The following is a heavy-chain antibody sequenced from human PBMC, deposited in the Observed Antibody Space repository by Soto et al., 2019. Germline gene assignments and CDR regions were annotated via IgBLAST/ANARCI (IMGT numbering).Heavy chain of an antibody. J-gene: IGHJ3*02. Sequence: PSETLSRTCTVSDYSIGSGYYWGWIRQPPGKGLEWIGSIIHSGNTNYNPSLKSRVTMSVDTSKNQFSLKLSSVIAADTAVYYCARDRNRGSRPDAFDIWGQGTMVTVSS. CDR3: ARDRNRGSRPDAFDI. V-gene: IGHV4-38-2*02. D-gene: IGHD1-26*01. CDR1: DYSIGSGYY. CDR2: IIHSGNT.